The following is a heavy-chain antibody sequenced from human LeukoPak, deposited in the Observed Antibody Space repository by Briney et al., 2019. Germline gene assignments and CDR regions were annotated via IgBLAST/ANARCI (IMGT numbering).Heavy chain of an antibody. CDR1: GYTFTGYY. D-gene: IGHD2-15*01. CDR3: ATDRFGYCSGGSCPPFDP. J-gene: IGHJ5*02. V-gene: IGHV1-2*02. CDR2: INPNSGGT. Sequence: ASVKVSCKASGYTFTGYYMHWVRQAPGQGLEWMGWINPNSGGTNYAQKFQGRVTMTRGTSISTAYMELSRLRSDDTAVYYCATDRFGYCSGGSCPPFDPWGQGTLVTVSS.